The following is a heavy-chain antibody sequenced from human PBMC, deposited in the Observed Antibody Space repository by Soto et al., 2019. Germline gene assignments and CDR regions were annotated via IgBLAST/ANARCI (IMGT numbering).Heavy chain of an antibody. V-gene: IGHV1-3*01. CDR2: INAGNGNT. Sequence: ASVKVSCKASGYTFTSYAMHWVRQAPGQRLEWMGWINAGNGNTKYSQKFQGRVTITRDTSASTAYMELSSLRSGDTAVYYCAREQGIAAAGTDYYYGMDVWGQGTTVTSP. J-gene: IGHJ6*02. CDR1: GYTFTSYA. CDR3: AREQGIAAAGTDYYYGMDV. D-gene: IGHD6-13*01.